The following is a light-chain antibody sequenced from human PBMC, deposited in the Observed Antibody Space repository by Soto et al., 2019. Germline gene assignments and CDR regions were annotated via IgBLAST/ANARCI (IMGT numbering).Light chain of an antibody. J-gene: IGLJ2*01. Sequence: SYELTQPPSVSVAPGQTARMTCAGNDIGSKRVHWYQKRPGQAPVLAVYDDSDRPSGIPERFSGSNSGTTATLIISRVEAGDEADYFCQVWDISSDHVVFGGGTKLTVL. CDR1: DIGSKR. CDR2: DDS. V-gene: IGLV3-21*02. CDR3: QVWDISSDHVV.